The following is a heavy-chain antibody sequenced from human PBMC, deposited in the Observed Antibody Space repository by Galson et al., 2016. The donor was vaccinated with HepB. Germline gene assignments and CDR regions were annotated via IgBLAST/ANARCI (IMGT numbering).Heavy chain of an antibody. D-gene: IGHD3-16*01. CDR2: VSQRGTN. V-gene: IGHV4-38-2*02. Sequence: ETLSLTCTVSGYSIRSGYYWVWIRQSPGKGLEFIASVSQRGTNQYNPSLKSRVAILVDTSTNQFSLRLRSVTAADTAIYYCARDYASTYGMDVWGQGTAVTVSS. CDR3: ARDYASTYGMDV. CDR1: GYSIRSGYY. J-gene: IGHJ6*02.